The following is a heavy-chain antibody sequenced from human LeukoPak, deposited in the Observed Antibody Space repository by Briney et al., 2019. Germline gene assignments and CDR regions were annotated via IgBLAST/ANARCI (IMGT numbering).Heavy chain of an antibody. CDR3: ARAGVWLPAV. CDR2: LNHSGSA. V-gene: IGHV4-4*02. CDR1: GGSLSNDQW. Sequence: SGTLSLTCAVSGGSLSNDQWWSWVRQPPGKGLEWIGELNHSGSANYNPSLRSRVAISIEKSKDQFSLKLSSVTAADTAIYYCARAGVWLPAVWGQGALVTVSS. J-gene: IGHJ4*02. D-gene: IGHD3-9*01.